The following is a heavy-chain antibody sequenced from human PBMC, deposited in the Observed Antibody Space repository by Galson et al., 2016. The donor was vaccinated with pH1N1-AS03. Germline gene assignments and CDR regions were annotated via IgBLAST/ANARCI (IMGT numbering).Heavy chain of an antibody. CDR3: VRDDDSSGYYPDS. Sequence: SLRLSCAASGFTINKYGMHWVRQAPGKGLEWVAIIWNDGGTTHYADSVKGRFTISRDNSKNTLYLQINSLRAEDTAVYYCVRDDDSSGYYPDSWGRGTLVIVSS. CDR2: IWNDGGTT. CDR1: GFTINKYG. D-gene: IGHD3-22*01. J-gene: IGHJ4*02. V-gene: IGHV3-33*01.